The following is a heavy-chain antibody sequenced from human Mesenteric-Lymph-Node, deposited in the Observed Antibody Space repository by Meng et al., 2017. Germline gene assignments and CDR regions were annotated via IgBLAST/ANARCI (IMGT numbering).Heavy chain of an antibody. CDR2: MNPNSGNT. V-gene: IGHV1-8*01. Sequence: QGELVQSGSWWKKPGASVKVFCKAFGYPFTRYALNWVRQAPGQGLEWVGWMNPNSGNTGYAQKFQGRLTMTRNTSITTAYMELSSLRSEDTAVYYCARGIAAAIDYWGQGTLVTVSS. CDR3: ARGIAAAIDY. CDR1: GYPFTRYA. D-gene: IGHD6-13*01. J-gene: IGHJ4*02.